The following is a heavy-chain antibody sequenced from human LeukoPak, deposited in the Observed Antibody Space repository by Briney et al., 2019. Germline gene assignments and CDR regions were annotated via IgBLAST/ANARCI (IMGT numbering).Heavy chain of an antibody. CDR2: IRSKANSYAT. CDR3: TSPTRYDYVWGSYYYYGMDV. Sequence: GGSLRLSCAASGFTFSGSAMRWVRQASGKGLEWVGRIRSKANSYATAYAASVKGRFTISRDDSKNTAYLQMSSLKTEDTAVYYCTSPTRYDYVWGSYYYYGMDVWGQGTTVTVSS. V-gene: IGHV3-73*01. D-gene: IGHD3-16*01. CDR1: GFTFSGSA. J-gene: IGHJ6*02.